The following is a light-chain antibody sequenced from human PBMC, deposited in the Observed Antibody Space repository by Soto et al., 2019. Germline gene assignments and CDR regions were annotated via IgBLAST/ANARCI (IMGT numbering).Light chain of an antibody. Sequence: QAVVTQEPSLTVSPGGTVALTCGSSTAAFTKGHYPYWLHQKPGHALRTLVYDTTNRHSWTPARFSGSLLGGKAALTLSGAQPEDEAEYYCLLSYNGPYVFGTGTKVTVL. CDR2: DTT. CDR3: LLSYNGPYV. V-gene: IGLV7-46*01. CDR1: TAAFTKGHY. J-gene: IGLJ1*01.